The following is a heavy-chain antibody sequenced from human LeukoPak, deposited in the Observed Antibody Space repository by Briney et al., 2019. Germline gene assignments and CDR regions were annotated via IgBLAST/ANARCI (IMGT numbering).Heavy chain of an antibody. J-gene: IGHJ5*02. CDR1: GFTFNSYS. CDR3: VREAVNDYGDYVFWFDP. Sequence: GGSLRLSCAASGFTFNSYSMNWVRQAPGKGLEWVSYISSSSSTIYYADSVKGRFTISRDNAENSLYLQMNSLRDEDTAVYYCVREAVNDYGDYVFWFDPRGQGTLVTVSS. D-gene: IGHD4-17*01. CDR2: ISSSSSTI. V-gene: IGHV3-48*02.